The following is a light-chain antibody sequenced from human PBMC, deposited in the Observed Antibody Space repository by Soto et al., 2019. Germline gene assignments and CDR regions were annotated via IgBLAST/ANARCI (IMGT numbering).Light chain of an antibody. CDR1: SSDVGGYNY. CDR3: VSYTDTDTLV. J-gene: IGLJ1*01. Sequence: QSALTQPPSASGSPGQSVTISCTGTSSDVGGYNYVSWYQQHPGKAPKLMIYEVSKRPSGVPDRFSGSRSGNTASLTISGLQPDDEGDYFCVSYTDTDTLVFGTGTKLTVL. CDR2: EVS. V-gene: IGLV2-8*01.